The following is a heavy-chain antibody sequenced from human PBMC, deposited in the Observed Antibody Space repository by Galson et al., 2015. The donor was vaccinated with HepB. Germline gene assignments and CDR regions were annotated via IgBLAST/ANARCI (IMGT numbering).Heavy chain of an antibody. CDR3: VMGAGSVDY. Sequence: SLRLSCAASGFNFNNCGMSWVRQAPGQGLEWVASIKYDGNDKRYLDSVRGRFTASRDNAKNSLFLQMDTLTVDDTAVYYCVMGAGSVDYWGQGTRVTVSS. CDR2: IKYDGNDK. V-gene: IGHV3-7*03. D-gene: IGHD3-16*01. CDR1: GFNFNNCG. J-gene: IGHJ4*02.